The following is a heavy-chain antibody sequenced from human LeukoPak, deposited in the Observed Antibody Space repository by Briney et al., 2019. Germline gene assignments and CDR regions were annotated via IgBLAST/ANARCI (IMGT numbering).Heavy chain of an antibody. CDR2: ISGSGGST. V-gene: IGHV3-23*01. CDR1: GFTFSSYA. D-gene: IGHD3-22*01. Sequence: GGSLRLSCAASGFTFSSYAMSWVRQAPGKGLEWVSAISGSGGSTYYADSVKGRFTISRDNSKNTLYLQMNSLRAEDTAVYYCAKGETYYYDKGSNSPGAFDIWGQGTMVTVSS. J-gene: IGHJ3*02. CDR3: AKGETYYYDKGSNSPGAFDI.